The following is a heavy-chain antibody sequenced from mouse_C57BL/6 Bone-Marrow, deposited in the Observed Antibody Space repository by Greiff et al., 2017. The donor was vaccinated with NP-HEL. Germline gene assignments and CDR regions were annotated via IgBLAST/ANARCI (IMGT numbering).Heavy chain of an antibody. J-gene: IGHJ2*01. V-gene: IGHV1-82*01. CDR3: ARSAVVAHFDY. D-gene: IGHD1-1*01. CDR1: GYAFSSSW. Sequence: VQLVESGPELVKPGASVKISCKASGYAFSSSWMNWVKQRPGKGLEWIGRIYPGDGDTNYNGKFKGKATLTADKSSSTAYMQLSSLTSEDSAVYFCARSAVVAHFDYWGQGTTLTVSS. CDR2: IYPGDGDT.